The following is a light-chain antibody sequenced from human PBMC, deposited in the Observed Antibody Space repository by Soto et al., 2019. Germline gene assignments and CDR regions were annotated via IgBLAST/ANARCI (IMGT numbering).Light chain of an antibody. CDR3: SSYTGSSTPL. V-gene: IGLV2-14*01. J-gene: IGLJ3*02. CDR2: GAS. CDR1: SSDVGGYNY. Sequence: QSALTQPASVSGSPGQSITISCTGTSSDVGGYNYVSWYQHHPGKAPKLMIYGASNRPSGVSNRFSGSKSGNTASLTISGRKAEDEADYYCSSYTGSSTPLFGGGTKLTVL.